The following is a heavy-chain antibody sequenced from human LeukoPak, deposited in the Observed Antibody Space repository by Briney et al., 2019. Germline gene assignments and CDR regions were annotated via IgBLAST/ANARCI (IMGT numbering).Heavy chain of an antibody. CDR3: ARGRYCTSTSCSHFDY. D-gene: IGHD2-2*01. CDR1: GYSFTNYW. V-gene: IGHV5-51*01. J-gene: IGHJ4*02. CDR2: VYPGDSDT. Sequence: GESLKISCKGSGYSFTNYWIAWVRQMPGRGLEWMGIVYPGDSDTRYSPSFQGQVTISGDRSISTAYLQWSSLKASDTAMYYCARGRYCTSTSCSHFDYWGQGTLVTVSS.